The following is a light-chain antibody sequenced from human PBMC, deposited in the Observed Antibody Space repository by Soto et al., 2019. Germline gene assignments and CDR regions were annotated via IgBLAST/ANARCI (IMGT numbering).Light chain of an antibody. CDR1: QSVSSNY. V-gene: IGKV3-20*01. J-gene: IGKJ3*01. CDR3: QQYGSSFT. CDR2: GAS. Sequence: EIVLTQSPGTLSLSPGERATLSCRASQSVSSNYLAWYQQKGGQAPRLLIYGASSRAAGIPDRFSGSESGTDFTLTISRLEPEDFAVYYCQQYGSSFTFGPGTKVDIK.